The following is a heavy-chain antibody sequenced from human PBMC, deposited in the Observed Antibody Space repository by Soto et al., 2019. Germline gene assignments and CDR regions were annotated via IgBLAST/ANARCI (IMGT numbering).Heavy chain of an antibody. CDR2: IDYSGST. CDR1: GGSVSSGSYY. J-gene: IGHJ5*02. CDR3: ARVGRGCDP. Sequence: QVQLQESGPGLVKPSETMSLTCTVSGGSVSSGSYYWSWIRQPPGNGLEWIGYIDYSGSTNYNPSFKSRVTISVDTSKNQFSMTRSSVTAADTAVSYCARVGRGCDPWGQGYLFTVSS. V-gene: IGHV4-61*01.